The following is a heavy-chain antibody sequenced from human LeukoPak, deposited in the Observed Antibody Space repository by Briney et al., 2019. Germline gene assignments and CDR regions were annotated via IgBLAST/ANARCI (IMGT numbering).Heavy chain of an antibody. V-gene: IGHV4-30-2*01. CDR2: IYHSGST. CDR3: ARTGAYFDP. Sequence: KPSQTLSLTCAVSGGSISSGGYSWSWIRQPPGKGLEWIGYIYHSGSTYYNPSLKSRVTISVDRSKNQFSLKLSSVTAADTAVYYCARTGAYFDPWGQGTLVTASS. D-gene: IGHD7-27*01. J-gene: IGHJ5*02. CDR1: GGSISSGGYS.